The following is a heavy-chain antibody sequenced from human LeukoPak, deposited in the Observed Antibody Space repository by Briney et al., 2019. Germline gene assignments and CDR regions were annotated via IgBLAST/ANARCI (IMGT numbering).Heavy chain of an antibody. Sequence: GGSLRLTCAASGFTFSSYSMNWVRQAPGKGLEWVSSISSSSSYIYYADSVKGRFTISRDNAKNSLYLQMNSLRAEDTAVYYCARKSIAAAGYFDYWGQGTLVTVSS. CDR1: GFTFSSYS. J-gene: IGHJ4*02. V-gene: IGHV3-21*01. CDR2: ISSSSSYI. D-gene: IGHD6-13*01. CDR3: ARKSIAAAGYFDY.